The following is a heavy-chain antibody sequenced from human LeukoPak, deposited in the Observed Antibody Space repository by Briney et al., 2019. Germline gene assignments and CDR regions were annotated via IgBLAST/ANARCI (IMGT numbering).Heavy chain of an antibody. V-gene: IGHV3-9*01. D-gene: IGHD2-15*01. CDR3: AKDIGRRPDIFDY. J-gene: IGHJ4*02. CDR2: ISWNSGSI. Sequence: GGSLRLSCAASGFTFDDYAMHWVRQAPGKGLEWVSGISWNSGSIGYADSVKGRFTISRDNAKNSLYLQMNSLRAEDTALYYCAKDIGRRPDIFDYWGQGTLVTVSS. CDR1: GFTFDDYA.